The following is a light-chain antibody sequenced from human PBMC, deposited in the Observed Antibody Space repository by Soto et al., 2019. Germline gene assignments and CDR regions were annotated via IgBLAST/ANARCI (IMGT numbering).Light chain of an antibody. CDR1: SSNIGAGYV. V-gene: IGLV1-40*01. CDR2: GNS. Sequence: QSVLTQPPSVSGAPGQRVTISCTGSSSNIGAGYVVHWYQQLPGTAPKLLIYGNSNRPSGVPDRFSGSKSGTSASLAITGLQAEDEADYYCQSYDSSLSGWVFGEGTKLTVL. J-gene: IGLJ3*02. CDR3: QSYDSSLSGWV.